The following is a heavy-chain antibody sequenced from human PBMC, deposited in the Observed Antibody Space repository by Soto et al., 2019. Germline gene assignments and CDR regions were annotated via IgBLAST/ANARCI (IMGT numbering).Heavy chain of an antibody. Sequence: GGSLRLSCVVSGFTFSAYRMHWVRRAPGKGLEWVSRINNDGSSSSYADSVKGRFTISRDNAKNTLNLQMDSLRAEDTAVYYCARATYYYDNRGYYETGPFDYWGQGTLVTVSS. CDR3: ARATYYYDNRGYYETGPFDY. CDR1: GFTFSAYR. CDR2: INNDGSSS. V-gene: IGHV3-74*01. D-gene: IGHD3-22*01. J-gene: IGHJ4*02.